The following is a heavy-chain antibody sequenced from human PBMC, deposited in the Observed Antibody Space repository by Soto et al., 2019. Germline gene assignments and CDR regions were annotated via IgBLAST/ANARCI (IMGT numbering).Heavy chain of an antibody. Sequence: ASVKVSCKTSGYTFSGYYMHWVRQAPGQGLEWMGWINPNSGGTNYAQKFQGWVTMTRDTSISTAYMELSRLRSDDTAVYYCAKASGITAPYSFDSWGQGVLVTVSS. D-gene: IGHD3-10*01. V-gene: IGHV1-2*04. J-gene: IGHJ4*02. CDR2: INPNSGGT. CDR3: AKASGITAPYSFDS. CDR1: GYTFSGYY.